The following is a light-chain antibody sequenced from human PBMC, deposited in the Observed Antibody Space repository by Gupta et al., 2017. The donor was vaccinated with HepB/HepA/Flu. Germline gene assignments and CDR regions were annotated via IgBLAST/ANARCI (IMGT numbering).Light chain of an antibody. J-gene: IGKJ4*01. CDR1: QGIGGW. CDR3: QQGATFPFT. CDR2: TIS. Sequence: QSTGVVSASVGDRVTIACRASQGIGGWLAWYQQKPGKAPELLIYTISNLQSGVPSRFSGSGSGTDFTLTISSLQPEDFAIYYCQQGATFPFTFGGGTKVEIK. V-gene: IGKV1-12*01.